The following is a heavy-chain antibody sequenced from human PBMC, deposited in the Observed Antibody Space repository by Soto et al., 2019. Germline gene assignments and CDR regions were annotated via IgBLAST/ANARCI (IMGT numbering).Heavy chain of an antibody. CDR3: ARGDRGGSGSPASYYYSGLDV. Sequence: DVQVLESGGALVQPGGSLRLSCAASGFTFNSYAMSWVRQAPGKGLEWVSSVSAGGDMTYYSDSVKGRFTISRDNSNSALFLKRNSLRIEDTALYYCARGDRGGSGSPASYYYSGLDVWGQGTTVTVS. CDR2: VSAGGDMT. V-gene: IGHV3-23*01. D-gene: IGHD3-10*01. J-gene: IGHJ6*02. CDR1: GFTFNSYA.